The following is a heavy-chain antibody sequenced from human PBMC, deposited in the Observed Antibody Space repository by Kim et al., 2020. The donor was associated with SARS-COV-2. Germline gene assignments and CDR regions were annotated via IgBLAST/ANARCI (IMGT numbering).Heavy chain of an antibody. Sequence: ASVKVSCRASGYTFTSYYIHWVRQAPGQGLEWMGIINPSGGSTTYAQKTQGRVTMTRDTSTSTVYMELSSLRSEDTALYYCAREDTRGWGHPPYGMDVWGQGTTVTVSS. CDR1: GYTFTSYY. D-gene: IGHD3-16*01. CDR3: AREDTRGWGHPPYGMDV. CDR2: INPSGGST. V-gene: IGHV1-46*01. J-gene: IGHJ6*02.